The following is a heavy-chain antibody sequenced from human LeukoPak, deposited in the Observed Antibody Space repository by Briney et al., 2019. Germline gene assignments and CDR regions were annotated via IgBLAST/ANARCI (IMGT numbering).Heavy chain of an antibody. CDR3: ARDHYYGSGSYPLGY. D-gene: IGHD3-10*01. CDR2: ISSSSTYI. J-gene: IGHJ4*02. V-gene: IGHV3-21*01. CDR1: GFTLSGYS. Sequence: GESLRLSCAASGFTLSGYSMSWVRQAPGKGLEWVASISSSSTYIYHADSVKGRFTISRDNAKNSLYLQMNSLRAEDTAVYYCARDHYYGSGSYPLGYWGQGTLVTVSS.